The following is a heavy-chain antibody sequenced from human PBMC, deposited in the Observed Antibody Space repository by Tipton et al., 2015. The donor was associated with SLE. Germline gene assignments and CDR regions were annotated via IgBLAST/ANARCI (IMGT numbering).Heavy chain of an antibody. CDR1: GGSISSYY. V-gene: IGHV4-59*12. CDR2: IYYSGST. Sequence: TLSLTCTVSGGSISSYYWSWIRQPPGKGLEWIGYIYYSGSTNYNPSLKSRVTISVDTSKNQFALKVNSVTAADTAVYYCASTNWAFDYWGQGTLVTVSS. J-gene: IGHJ4*02. CDR3: ASTNWAFDY. D-gene: IGHD7-27*01.